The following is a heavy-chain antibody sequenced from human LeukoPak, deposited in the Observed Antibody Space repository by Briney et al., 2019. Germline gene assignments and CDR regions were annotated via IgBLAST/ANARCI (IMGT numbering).Heavy chain of an antibody. D-gene: IGHD1-26*01. CDR2: INQDGSTK. CDR3: ARDQIGSLDY. J-gene: IGHJ4*02. V-gene: IGHV3-7*01. Sequence: GGSLRLPCAASGFTFSNTWMAWVRQAPGKGLEWVANINQDGSTKQYVDSVKGRFTISRDNAKNSLYLQMNSLRAEDTAVYYCARDQIGSLDYWGQGTLVTVSS. CDR1: GFTFSNTW.